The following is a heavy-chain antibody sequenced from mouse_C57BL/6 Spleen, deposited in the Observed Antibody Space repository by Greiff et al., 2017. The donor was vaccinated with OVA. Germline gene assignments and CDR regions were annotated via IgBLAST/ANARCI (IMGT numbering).Heavy chain of an antibody. Sequence: QVQLQESGPGLVQPSQSLSITCTVSGFSLTSYGVHWVRQSPGKGLEWLGVIWSGGSTDYNAAFISRLSISKDNSKSQVFFKMNSLQADDTAIYYCARNTKSLYYFDYWGQGTTLTVSS. CDR2: IWSGGST. V-gene: IGHV2-2*01. D-gene: IGHD2-12*01. J-gene: IGHJ2*01. CDR3: ARNTKSLYYFDY. CDR1: GFSLTSYG.